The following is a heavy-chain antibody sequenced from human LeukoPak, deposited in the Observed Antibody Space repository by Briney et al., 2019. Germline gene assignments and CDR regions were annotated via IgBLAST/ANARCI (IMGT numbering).Heavy chain of an antibody. V-gene: IGHV3-48*01. CDR2: ISSSSSTI. Sequence: GGSLRLSCAASGFTFSSYSMNWVRQAPGKGLEWVSYISSSSSTIYYADSVKGRFTISRDNAKNSLYLQMNSLRAEDTAVHYCARPSSGWYMYYFDYWGQGTLVTVSS. D-gene: IGHD6-19*01. CDR3: ARPSSGWYMYYFDY. J-gene: IGHJ4*02. CDR1: GFTFSSYS.